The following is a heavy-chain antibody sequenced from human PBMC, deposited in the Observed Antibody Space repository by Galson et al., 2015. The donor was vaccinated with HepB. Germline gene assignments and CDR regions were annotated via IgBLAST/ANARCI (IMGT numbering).Heavy chain of an antibody. V-gene: IGHV4-34*01. CDR1: GGSFSGYY. CDR2: INHSGST. J-gene: IGHJ4*02. D-gene: IGHD5-18*01. CDR3: ARLSRGYSYGYYFDY. Sequence: TLSLTCAVYGGSFSGYYWSWIRQPPGKGLEWIGEINHSGSTNYNPSLKSRVTISVDTSKNQFSLKLSSVTAADTAVYYCARLSRGYSYGYYFDYWGQGTLVTVSS.